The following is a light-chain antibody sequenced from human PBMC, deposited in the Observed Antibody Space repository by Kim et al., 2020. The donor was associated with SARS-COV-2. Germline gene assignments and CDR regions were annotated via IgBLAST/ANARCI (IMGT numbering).Light chain of an antibody. CDR3: QQYHDYPLT. Sequence: AIRMTQSPSSLSASTGDRVTITCRASQGISSYLAWYQQKPGKVPKLLIFDASTLQSGVPSRFSGSGSGTDFTLTISCLQSEDFASYYCQQYHDYPLTFGGGTKVDIK. CDR1: QGISSY. V-gene: IGKV1-8*01. J-gene: IGKJ4*01. CDR2: DAS.